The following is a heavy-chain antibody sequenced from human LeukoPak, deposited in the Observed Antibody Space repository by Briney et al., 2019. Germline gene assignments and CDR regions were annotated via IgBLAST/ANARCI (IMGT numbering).Heavy chain of an antibody. Sequence: SETLSLTCTVSGVSISSSNSYWGWIRQPPGKGLEWIGSIYYTGNTYYNASLKSRVAISIDTSKNQISLRLTSVTATDTAIYYCARQTGSGLFTLPGGQGTLVTVSS. CDR2: IYYTGNT. V-gene: IGHV4-39*01. CDR3: ARQTGSGLFTLP. J-gene: IGHJ4*02. CDR1: GVSISSSNSY. D-gene: IGHD3/OR15-3a*01.